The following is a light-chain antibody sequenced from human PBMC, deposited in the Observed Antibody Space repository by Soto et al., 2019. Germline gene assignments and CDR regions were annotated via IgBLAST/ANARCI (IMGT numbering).Light chain of an antibody. CDR1: SSDVGRYKF. Sequence: QSVLTQPASVSGSPGQSITISCTGTSSDVGRYKFVSWYQQYPGKAPRLMMYEVSNRPSGVSNRFSGSKSGNTASLTISGLQTEDEAIYYCSSSTSTSTLMIFGGGTQLTVL. CDR3: SSSTSTSTLMI. J-gene: IGLJ2*01. V-gene: IGLV2-14*01. CDR2: EVS.